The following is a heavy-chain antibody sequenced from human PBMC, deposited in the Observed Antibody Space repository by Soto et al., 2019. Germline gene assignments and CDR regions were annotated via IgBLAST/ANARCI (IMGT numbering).Heavy chain of an antibody. D-gene: IGHD6-13*01. CDR3: ATSSSWKNWFDP. CDR1: GYTFTGYY. CDR2: INPNSGGT. Sequence: ASVKVSCKASGYTFTGYYMHWVRQAPGQGLEWMGWINPNSGGTNYAQKFQGRVTITADKSTSTAYMELSSLRSEDTAVYYCATSSSWKNWFDPWGQGTLVTVSS. V-gene: IGHV1-2*02. J-gene: IGHJ5*02.